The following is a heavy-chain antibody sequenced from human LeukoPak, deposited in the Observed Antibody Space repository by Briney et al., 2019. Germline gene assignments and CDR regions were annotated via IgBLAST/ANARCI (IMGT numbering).Heavy chain of an antibody. CDR1: GFTFSSDA. CDR2: ISGSGGST. CDR3: AKWRLWFGESLDGMDA. D-gene: IGHD3-10*01. Sequence: GGSLRVSCAASGFTFSSDAMHCVRQAPGKGLEWVSSISGSGGSTYYADSVKGRFTISRDNSKNTLYLQMDSLRAEDTAVYYCAKWRLWFGESLDGMDAWGKGTTVTVAS. V-gene: IGHV3-23*01. J-gene: IGHJ6*04.